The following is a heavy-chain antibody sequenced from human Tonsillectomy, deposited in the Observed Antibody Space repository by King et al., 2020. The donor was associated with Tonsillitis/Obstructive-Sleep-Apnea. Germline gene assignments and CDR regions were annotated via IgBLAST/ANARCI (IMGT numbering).Heavy chain of an antibody. CDR3: AKDLDTGPYYYYGMDV. D-gene: IGHD5-18*01. CDR2: ISYDGSNK. V-gene: IGHV3-30*18. CDR1: GFTFSSYG. Sequence: VQLVESGGGVVQPGRSLRLSCAASGFTFSSYGMHWVRQAPGKGLEWVAVISYDGSNKYYADSVKGRFTISRDNSKNTLYLQMNSLRAEDTAVYYCAKDLDTGPYYYYGMDVWGQGTTVTVSS. J-gene: IGHJ6*02.